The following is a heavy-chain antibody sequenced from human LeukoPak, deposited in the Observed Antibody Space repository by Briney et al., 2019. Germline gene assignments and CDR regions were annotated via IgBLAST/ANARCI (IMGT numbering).Heavy chain of an antibody. V-gene: IGHV4-59*01. CDR3: ARAVKVYSPSYGMDV. CDR2: XXXGXXT. J-gene: IGHJ6*02. Sequence: SETLSLTCTVSGGSISTYXWXXXXXXPXXXXXXXXXXXXGXXTXXXPXXXXXXXXXXXTXKDQFSLKLSSVTAADTAVYYCARAVKVYSPSYGMDVWGQGTTVTVSS. CDR1: GGSISTYX. D-gene: IGHD5-18*01.